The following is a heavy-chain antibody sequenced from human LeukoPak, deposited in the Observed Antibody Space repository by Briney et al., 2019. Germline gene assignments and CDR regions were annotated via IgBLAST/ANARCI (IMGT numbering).Heavy chain of an antibody. CDR3: ARALGDSSSWYAFDI. V-gene: IGHV1-69*01. CDR2: IIPIFGTA. CDR1: GGTFSSYA. D-gene: IGHD6-13*01. Sequence: SVKVSCKASGGTFSSYAISWVRQAPGQGLEWMGGIIPIFGTANYAQKFQGRVTITADESTSTAYMELSSLRSEDTAVYYCARALGDSSSWYAFDIWAQGTMVIVSP. J-gene: IGHJ3*02.